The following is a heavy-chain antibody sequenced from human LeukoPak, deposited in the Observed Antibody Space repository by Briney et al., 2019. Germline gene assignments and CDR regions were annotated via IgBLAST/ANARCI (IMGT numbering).Heavy chain of an antibody. Sequence: ASVKVSCKASGYTFTSFYMHWVRQAPGQGLEWMGIINPSGGSTTYAQKFQGRVTMTRDTSTSTVYMELSSLRSEDTAVYYCARDEAGDLGAFDIWGQGTMVTVSS. CDR3: ARDEAGDLGAFDI. D-gene: IGHD3-16*01. J-gene: IGHJ3*02. V-gene: IGHV1-46*01. CDR1: GYTFTSFY. CDR2: INPSGGST.